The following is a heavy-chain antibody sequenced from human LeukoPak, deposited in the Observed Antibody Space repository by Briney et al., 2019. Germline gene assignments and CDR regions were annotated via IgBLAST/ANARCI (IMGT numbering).Heavy chain of an antibody. D-gene: IGHD6-19*01. J-gene: IGHJ4*02. V-gene: IGHV5-51*01. CDR1: GYSFTSYW. Sequence: GESLKISCKGSGYSFTSYWIGWVRQMPGKSLEWMGIIYPGDTDTRYSPSFQGQVTISADKSISTAYLQWSSLQASDTAMYYCARLGEYSSGWYPYWGQGTLVTVSS. CDR2: IYPGDTDT. CDR3: ARLGEYSSGWYPY.